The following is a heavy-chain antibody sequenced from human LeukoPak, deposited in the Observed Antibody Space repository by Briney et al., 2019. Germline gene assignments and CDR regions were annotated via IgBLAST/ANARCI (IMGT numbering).Heavy chain of an antibody. CDR1: GGSISSYY. V-gene: IGHV4-4*07. Sequence: NPSETLSLTCTVSGGSISSYYWSWIRQPAGKGLEWIGRIYTSGSTNYNPSLKSRVTMSVDTSKNQFSLKLSSVTAADTAVYYCATGGRYSGSYQNWIFDYWGQGTLVTVSS. CDR2: IYTSGST. CDR3: ATGGRYSGSYQNWIFDY. D-gene: IGHD1-26*01. J-gene: IGHJ4*02.